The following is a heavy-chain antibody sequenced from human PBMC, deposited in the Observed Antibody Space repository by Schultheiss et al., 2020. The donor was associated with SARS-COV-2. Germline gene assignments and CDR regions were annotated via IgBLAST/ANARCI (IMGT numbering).Heavy chain of an antibody. CDR1: GGSISSYY. V-gene: IGHV4-59*05. CDR2: IYYSGST. D-gene: IGHD4/OR15-4a*01. J-gene: IGHJ4*02. CDR3: ARRDYALDY. Sequence: SETLSLTCSVSGGSISSYYWSWIRQSPGKGLEWIGSIYYSGSTYYNPSLKSRVTISVDTSKNQFSLKLSSVTAADTAVYYCARRDYALDYWGQGTLVTVSS.